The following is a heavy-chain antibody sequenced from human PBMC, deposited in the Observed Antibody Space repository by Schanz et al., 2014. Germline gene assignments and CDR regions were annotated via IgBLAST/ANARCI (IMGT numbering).Heavy chain of an antibody. J-gene: IGHJ4*02. Sequence: DVQLLESGGGLVQPGESLRLSCAASGFTFTTYAMTWVRQAPGKGLEWVANIGYDGSEKYYVDSVKGRFTISRDNSKDTLYLQMSGLTPEDTAVYYCARGPIPIQGVPMDFWGQGTLVTVSS. CDR1: GFTFTTYA. CDR3: ARGPIPIQGVPMDF. V-gene: IGHV3-7*04. D-gene: IGHD3-10*01. CDR2: IGYDGSEK.